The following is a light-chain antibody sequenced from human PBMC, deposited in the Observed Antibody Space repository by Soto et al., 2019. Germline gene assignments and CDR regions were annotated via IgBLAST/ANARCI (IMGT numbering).Light chain of an antibody. Sequence: QSALTQPPSASGSPGQSVTISCTGTSSDVGDYNYVSWYQQHPGKAPKLMIYEVSKRPSGVPDRFSGSKSGNTASLTVSGLQAEDEAEYYCSSYAGSNNFVFGGGTKLTVL. CDR1: SSDVGDYNY. CDR2: EVS. J-gene: IGLJ2*01. CDR3: SSYAGSNNFV. V-gene: IGLV2-8*01.